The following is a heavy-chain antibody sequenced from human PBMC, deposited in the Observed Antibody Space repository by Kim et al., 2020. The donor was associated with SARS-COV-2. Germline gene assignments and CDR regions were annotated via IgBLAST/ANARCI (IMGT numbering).Heavy chain of an antibody. CDR3: ARDRTAFDY. J-gene: IGHJ4*02. V-gene: IGHV3-48*02. Sequence: GGPLRLSCAVSGLTFSTTDMHWVRQAPGKGLEWIAYISRSGSAIVYADSVKGRFTISRDEAKNSIFLQMNSLRDEDTAVYYCARDRTAFDYWGQGTLVTVSS. D-gene: IGHD1-1*01. CDR2: ISRSGSAI. CDR1: GLTFSTTD.